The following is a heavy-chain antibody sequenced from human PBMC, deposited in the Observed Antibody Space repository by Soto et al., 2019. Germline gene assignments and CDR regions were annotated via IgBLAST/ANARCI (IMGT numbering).Heavy chain of an antibody. CDR3: VRVLYDSGVVDF. CDR2: IQSGGAT. V-gene: IGHV3-53*01. J-gene: IGHJ4*02. D-gene: IGHD5-12*01. CDR1: GFTVGRYD. Sequence: QLVESGGGLFQAGGSTRLSCLVSGFTVGRYDMAWVRQAPGKGLEWASIIQSGGATYYPDSAQGRFTISRDNSKNTVYLQMNSLRVEATGVYSCVRVLYDSGVVDFWGQGSLITVS.